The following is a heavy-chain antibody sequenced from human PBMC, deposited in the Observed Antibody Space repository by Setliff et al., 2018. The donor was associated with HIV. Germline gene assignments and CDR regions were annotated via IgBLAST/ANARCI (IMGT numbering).Heavy chain of an antibody. CDR1: GGSVGSSSYY. D-gene: IGHD2-2*01. CDR3: ARDDSIVLVPAIMRGDGFDF. V-gene: IGHV4-39*07. Sequence: PSETLSLTCTVSGGSVGSSSYYWAWIRQPPGKGQEWIGSIYYTGNTKYNPSLESRVTFSIDTSENQFSLRLASVTAADTAIYYCARDDSIVLVPAIMRGDGFDFWGQGRMVTVSS. CDR2: IYYTGNT. J-gene: IGHJ3*01.